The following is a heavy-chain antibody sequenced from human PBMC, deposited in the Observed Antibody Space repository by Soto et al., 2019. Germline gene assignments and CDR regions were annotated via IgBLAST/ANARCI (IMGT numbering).Heavy chain of an antibody. CDR1: GFMFDDYA. CDR2: ISWNGANI. CDR3: AKDRGVRVVIPDAFDI. J-gene: IGHJ3*02. Sequence: EVQLVESGGGLVQPGRSLRLSCAASGFMFDDYAMHWVRQAPGKGLEWVSGISWNGANIDYADSVKGRFTISRDNAKNSLYLQMNCLRAEDTALYYCAKDRGVRVVIPDAFDIWGQGTKVTVSS. V-gene: IGHV3-9*01. D-gene: IGHD3-3*01.